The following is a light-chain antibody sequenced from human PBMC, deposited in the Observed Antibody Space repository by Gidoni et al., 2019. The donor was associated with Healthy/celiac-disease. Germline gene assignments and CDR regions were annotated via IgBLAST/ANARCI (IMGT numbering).Light chain of an antibody. Sequence: DIQMTQSPSTLSASVGDRVNITCRASQSISSWLAWYRQKPGKAPKLLIYKASSLESGVPSRFSGSGSGTEFTLTISSLQPDDFATYYCQQYNRFWTFGQXTRVEIK. CDR1: QSISSW. J-gene: IGKJ1*01. CDR2: KAS. CDR3: QQYNRFWT. V-gene: IGKV1-5*03.